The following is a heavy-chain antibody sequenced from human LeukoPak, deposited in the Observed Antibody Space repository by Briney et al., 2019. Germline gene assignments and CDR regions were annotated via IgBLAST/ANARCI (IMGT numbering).Heavy chain of an antibody. D-gene: IGHD3-3*01. Sequence: SQTLSLTCTVSGGSISSGSYYWSWIRQPAGKGLEWIGRIYTSGSTNYNPSLKSRVTISVDKSKNQFSLKLSSVTAADTAVYYCARVGHPNYDFWSGYYQGGLNAFDIWGQGTMVTVSS. CDR2: IYTSGST. CDR3: ARVGHPNYDFWSGYYQGGLNAFDI. V-gene: IGHV4-61*02. CDR1: GGSISSGSYY. J-gene: IGHJ3*02.